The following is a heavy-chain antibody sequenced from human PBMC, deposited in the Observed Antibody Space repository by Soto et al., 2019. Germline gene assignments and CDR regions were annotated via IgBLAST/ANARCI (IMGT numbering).Heavy chain of an antibody. CDR2: IDPSAGST. V-gene: IGHV1-46*01. D-gene: IGHD1-1*01. CDR1: GYIFTSYY. CDR3: ARSPVPTGTTLYYFDY. J-gene: IGHJ4*02. Sequence: ASVKVSCKASGYIFTSYYMHWVRQAPGQGLERMGTIDPSAGSTTYAQNSQGRVTMTRDTSTSTVYLELNSLRSEDTAVYYCARSPVPTGTTLYYFDYWGQGTLVTVSS.